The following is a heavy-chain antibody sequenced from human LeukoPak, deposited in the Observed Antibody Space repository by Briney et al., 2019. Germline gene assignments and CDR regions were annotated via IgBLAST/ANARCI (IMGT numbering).Heavy chain of an antibody. CDR2: INHSGST. J-gene: IGHJ3*02. D-gene: IGHD3-10*01. CDR1: GGSFSGYY. V-gene: IGHV4-34*01. Sequence: SETLSLTCAVYGGSFSGYYWSWIRQPPGKGLEWIGEINHSGSTNYNPSLKSRVTISVDTSKNQFSLKLSSVTAADTAVYYCGKVDGNTKVRGSKAPFDILGQGTMVTVSS. CDR3: GKVDGNTKVRGSKAPFDI.